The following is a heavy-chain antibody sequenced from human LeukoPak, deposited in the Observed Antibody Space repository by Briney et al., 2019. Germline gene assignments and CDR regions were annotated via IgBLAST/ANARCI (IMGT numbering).Heavy chain of an antibody. CDR2: IKQDGSEK. J-gene: IGHJ2*01. V-gene: IGHV3-7*03. CDR3: ARAEWSNWYFDL. CDR1: GFTFSTYW. Sequence: GGSLRLSCAASGFTFSTYWVNWVRQPPGKGLEWVANIKQDGSEKYYVDSVKGRFTLSRDSAKNSLYLQMNSLRAEDTAVYYCARAEWSNWYFDLWGRGTLVTVSS. D-gene: IGHD3-3*01.